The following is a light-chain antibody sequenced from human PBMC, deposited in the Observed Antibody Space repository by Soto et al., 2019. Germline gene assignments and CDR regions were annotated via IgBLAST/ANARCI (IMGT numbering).Light chain of an antibody. CDR1: SSDVGGYNY. V-gene: IGLV2-8*01. CDR2: EVS. Sequence: QSALTQPPSASGSXXXXXXXSCTGSSSDVGGYNYVSWYQQHPGKAPKLMIYEVSKRPSGVPDRLSGSKSGNTASLTVSGLQAEDEADYYCSSYGGSNTVVFGGGTQLTVL. J-gene: IGLJ2*01. CDR3: SSYGGSNTVV.